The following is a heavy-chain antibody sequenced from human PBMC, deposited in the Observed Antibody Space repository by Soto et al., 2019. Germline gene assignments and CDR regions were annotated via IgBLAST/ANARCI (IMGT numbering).Heavy chain of an antibody. D-gene: IGHD1-26*01. J-gene: IGHJ6*02. CDR3: ARDLLMGWELLRTHYYYGMDV. CDR2: IYHSGST. Sequence: PSETLSLTCAVSGYSISSGYYWGWIRQPPGKGLEWIGSIYHSGSTYYNPSPKSRVTISVDTSKNQFSLKLSSVTAADTAVYYCARDLLMGWELLRTHYYYGMDVWGQGTTVTVSS. V-gene: IGHV4-38-2*02. CDR1: GYSISSGYY.